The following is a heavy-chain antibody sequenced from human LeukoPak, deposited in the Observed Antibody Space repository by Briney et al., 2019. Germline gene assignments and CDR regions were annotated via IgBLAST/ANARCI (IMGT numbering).Heavy chain of an antibody. CDR3: ASNDSSGYFDY. V-gene: IGHV4-38-2*01. D-gene: IGHD3-22*01. CDR1: DYSISSHNY. CDR2: VYHSGST. J-gene: IGHJ4*02. Sequence: PSETLSLTCAVSDYSISSHNYWGWIRQPPGKGLEWIGSVYHSGSTHYSPSLKRRVTISVDTSKNQFSLKLSSVTAADTAVYYCASNDSSGYFDYWGQGTLVTVSS.